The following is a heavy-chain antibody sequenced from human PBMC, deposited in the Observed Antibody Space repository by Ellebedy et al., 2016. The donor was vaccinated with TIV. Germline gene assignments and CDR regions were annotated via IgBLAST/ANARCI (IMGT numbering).Heavy chain of an antibody. D-gene: IGHD3-10*01. CDR2: ISSSGSYI. V-gene: IGHV3-21*01. CDR1: GFSFRTYA. CDR3: ARSLEEYYYGSGALDP. Sequence: PGGSLRLSCEASGFSFRTYAMTWVRQAPGKGPEWVSYISSSGSYIYYADSLQGRFTISRDNAKNSLYLQMNSLRVEDTAVYYCARSLEEYYYGSGALDPWGQGTLVTVSS. J-gene: IGHJ5*02.